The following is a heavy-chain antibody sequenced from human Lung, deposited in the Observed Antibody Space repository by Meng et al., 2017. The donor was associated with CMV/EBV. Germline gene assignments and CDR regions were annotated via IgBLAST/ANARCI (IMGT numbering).Heavy chain of an antibody. D-gene: IGHD7-27*01. CDR1: GYTFTAHY. J-gene: IGHJ4*02. CDR3: ARDNNWGPDY. V-gene: IGHV1-2*02. Sequence: SAXVSCKASGYTFTAHYFHWVRQAPGQGLEWMGWIHPHRGDTNYAQQFQGRVTLTRDTSINTGYMELTRLTSDDTAVYYCARDNNWGPDYWGQGTLVTVSS. CDR2: IHPHRGDT.